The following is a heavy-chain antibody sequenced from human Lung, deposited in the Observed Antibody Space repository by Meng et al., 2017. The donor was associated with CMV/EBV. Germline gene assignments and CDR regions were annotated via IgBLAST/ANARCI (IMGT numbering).Heavy chain of an antibody. D-gene: IGHD7-27*01. CDR1: GYTFTAHY. J-gene: IGHJ4*02. CDR3: ARDNNWGPDY. V-gene: IGHV1-2*02. Sequence: SAXVSCKASGYTFTAHYFHWVRQAPGQGLEWMGWIHPHRGDTNYAQQFQGRVTLTRDTSINTGYMELTRLTSDDTAVYYCARDNNWGPDYWGQGTLVTVSS. CDR2: IHPHRGDT.